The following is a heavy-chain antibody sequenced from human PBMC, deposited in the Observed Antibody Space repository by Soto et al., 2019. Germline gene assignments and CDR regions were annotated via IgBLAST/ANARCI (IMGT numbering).Heavy chain of an antibody. CDR2: ISYDGSNK. D-gene: IGHD3-3*01. Sequence: GGSLRLSCASSGFTFSSYAMHWVRQAPGKGLEWVAVISYDGSNKYYADSVKGRFTISRDNSKNTLYLQMNSLRAEDTAVYYCARVRYDFWSGYYTPYYYYGMDVWGQGTTVTVSS. J-gene: IGHJ6*02. V-gene: IGHV3-30-3*01. CDR1: GFTFSSYA. CDR3: ARVRYDFWSGYYTPYYYYGMDV.